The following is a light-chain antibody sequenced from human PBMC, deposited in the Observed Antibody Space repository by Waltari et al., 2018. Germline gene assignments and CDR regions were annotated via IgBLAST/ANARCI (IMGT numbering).Light chain of an antibody. CDR1: SLRYDY. V-gene: IGLV3-19*01. Sequence: SSELTPDPAVSVALVQTVRITCQVDSLRYDYANWYRQTPGQAPLLVMYGKNNRPSGIPDRFSGSYSGDTASLTITGAQAEDEADYYCNSRDSNGNPFVFGPATKVTVL. J-gene: IGLJ1*01. CDR2: GKN. CDR3: NSRDSNGNPFV.